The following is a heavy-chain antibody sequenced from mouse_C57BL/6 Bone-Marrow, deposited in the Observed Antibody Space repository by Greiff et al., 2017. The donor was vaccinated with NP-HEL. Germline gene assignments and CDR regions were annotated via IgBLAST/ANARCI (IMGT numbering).Heavy chain of an antibody. CDR1: GFTFSDYG. D-gene: IGHD2-1*01. V-gene: IGHV5-17*01. Sequence: EVQRVESGGGLVKPGGSLKLSCAASGFTFSDYGMHWVRQAPEKGLEWVAYISSGSSTIYYADTVKGRFTISRDNAKNTLFLQMTSLRSEDTAMYYCARPPLYYGNSLDYWGQGTTLTVSS. J-gene: IGHJ2*01. CDR3: ARPPLYYGNSLDY. CDR2: ISSGSSTI.